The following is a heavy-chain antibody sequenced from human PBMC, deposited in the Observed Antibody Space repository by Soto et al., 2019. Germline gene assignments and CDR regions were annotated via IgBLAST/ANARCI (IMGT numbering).Heavy chain of an antibody. CDR2: IYYSGST. CDR3: ARARGLNWFDP. Sequence: PSETLSLTCAVYGGSFSGYYWSWIRQPPGKGLEWIGYIYYSGSTYYNPSLKSRVTISVDTSKNQFSLKLSSVTAADTAVYYCARARGLNWFDPWGQGTLVTVSS. CDR1: GGSFSGYY. J-gene: IGHJ5*02. D-gene: IGHD5-12*01. V-gene: IGHV4-34*01.